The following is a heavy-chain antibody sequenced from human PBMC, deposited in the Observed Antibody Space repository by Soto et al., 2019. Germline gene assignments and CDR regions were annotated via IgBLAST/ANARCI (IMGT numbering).Heavy chain of an antibody. CDR2: ISYGGSNK. Sequence: QVQLVEAGGGVVQPGRSLRLSCAASGFTFSSYAMHWVRQAPGKGLEWVAVISYGGSNKYYADSVKGRFTISRDNSKNTLYLQMNSLRAEDTAVYYCARDLQGYCTNGVCDRGFDYWGQGTLVTVSS. J-gene: IGHJ4*02. CDR3: ARDLQGYCTNGVCDRGFDY. V-gene: IGHV3-30-3*01. CDR1: GFTFSSYA. D-gene: IGHD2-8*01.